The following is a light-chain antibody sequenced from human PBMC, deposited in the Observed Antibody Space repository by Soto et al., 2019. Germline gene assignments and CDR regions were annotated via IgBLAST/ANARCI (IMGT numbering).Light chain of an antibody. J-gene: IGKJ5*01. CDR1: QNISSW. CDR3: QHYDSYPIT. CDR2: DVS. V-gene: IGKV1-5*01. Sequence: DIQMTQSPSTLSASVGDRDSITCRASQNISSWLAWYQQKPGKAPNLLIYDVSDLKSGVPSRFSGSGSGTEFTLTISSLQPDDFATYYCQHYDSYPITFGQGTRLEIK.